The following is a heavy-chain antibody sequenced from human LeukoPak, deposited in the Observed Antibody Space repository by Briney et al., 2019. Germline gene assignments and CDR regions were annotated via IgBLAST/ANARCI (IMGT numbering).Heavy chain of an antibody. V-gene: IGHV4-39*01. CDR2: IYYSGST. CDR1: GGSISSSSYH. D-gene: IGHD5-12*01. CDR3: ARHLIGRWLRFNSVANYYYYMDV. J-gene: IGHJ6*03. Sequence: SQTLSLTCTISGGSISSSSYHWGSLRQPPGKGLDWIGSIYYSGSTYYNPSLKSRVTISVDTSKDQFSLKLSSVTAADTAVYYCARHLIGRWLRFNSVANYYYYMDVWGKGTTVTVSS.